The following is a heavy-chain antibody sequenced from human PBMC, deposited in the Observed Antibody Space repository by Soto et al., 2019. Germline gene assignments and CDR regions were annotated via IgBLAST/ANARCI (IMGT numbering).Heavy chain of an antibody. D-gene: IGHD2-21*01. J-gene: IGHJ4*02. CDR3: ARIPHYSDSYYMDY. Sequence: SGPTLVNPTQTLTLTCTFSGFSLSTLGTCVTWIRQPPGKALEWLALINWDNNEYYTTSLKTRLTISRDTSKNQVVLTMTNVDPVDTATYYCARIPHYSDSYYMDYWGREPWSP. CDR2: INWDNNE. V-gene: IGHV2-70*01. CDR1: GFSLSTLGTC.